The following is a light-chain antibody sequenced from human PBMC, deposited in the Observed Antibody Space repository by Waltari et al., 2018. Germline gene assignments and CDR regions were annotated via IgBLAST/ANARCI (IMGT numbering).Light chain of an antibody. V-gene: IGKV2-28*01. CDR2: LGS. CDR3: MQTLQTRT. J-gene: IGKJ1*01. Sequence: DIVVTQSPLSLPVTPGEPASISCRSSQSLLHSNGYTYLEWYLQKPGQSPQLLIYLGSHRASGVPERFSGSGAGTDFTLKISRVEAEDVGVYYCMQTLQTRTFGQGTKVEIK. CDR1: QSLLHSNGYTY.